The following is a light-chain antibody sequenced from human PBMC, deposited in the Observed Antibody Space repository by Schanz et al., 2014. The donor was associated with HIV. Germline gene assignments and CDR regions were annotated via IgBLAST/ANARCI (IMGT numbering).Light chain of an antibody. CDR3: QHYGSSYT. V-gene: IGKV3-20*01. Sequence: EIVMTQSPATLSVSPGERATLSCRASQSVDSGYLAWCQQRPGQAPRLLIYDVSKRATGIPARFSGSGSGTDFTLTISSLEPEDFAVYYCQHYGSSYTFGQGTKLEIK. CDR1: QSVDSGY. CDR2: DVS. J-gene: IGKJ2*01.